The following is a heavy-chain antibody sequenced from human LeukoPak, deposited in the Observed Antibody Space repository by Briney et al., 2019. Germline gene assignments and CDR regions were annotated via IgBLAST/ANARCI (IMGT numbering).Heavy chain of an antibody. D-gene: IGHD6-19*01. V-gene: IGHV3-48*04. CDR1: GFTFSSYA. CDR3: AKGVDGAVAGIDY. J-gene: IGHJ4*02. Sequence: GGSLRLSCAASGFTFSSYAMSWVRQAPGKGLEWVSYISSSGSRTYYADSVKGRFTISRDNAKNSLYLQMNSLRAEDMALYYCAKGVDGAVAGIDYWGQGTLVTVSS. CDR2: ISSSGSRT.